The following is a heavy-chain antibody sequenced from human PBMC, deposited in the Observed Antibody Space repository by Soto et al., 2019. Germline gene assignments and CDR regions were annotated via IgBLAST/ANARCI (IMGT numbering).Heavy chain of an antibody. CDR3: ARGDCVGGTCYSLAGSFYYYMDV. CDR1: GFTFSNYW. J-gene: IGHJ6*03. V-gene: IGHV3-74*02. D-gene: IGHD2-15*01. CDR2: INSDGSVS. Sequence: EVQLVESGGGLVQPGGSLRLSCAASGFTFSNYWMYWVRQAPGKGLEWVSRINSDGSVSSYADSVKGRLTISRDNVKNTLYRQMDRLRAEDTAVYYCARGDCVGGTCYSLAGSFYYYMDVWGKGTTVTVFS.